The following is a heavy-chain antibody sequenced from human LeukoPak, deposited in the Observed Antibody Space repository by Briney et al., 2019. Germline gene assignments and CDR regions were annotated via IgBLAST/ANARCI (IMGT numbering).Heavy chain of an antibody. J-gene: IGHJ4*02. Sequence: SETLSLTCTLAGDSITSPYWSWIRQPPGKTLECLGYIYHTGDKMYNPSLRGRLTMSLDTSKNQVSLRLISVTAADTAVYFCAKAARVPFHWGQGTLVTVSS. V-gene: IGHV4-59*08. CDR3: AKAARVPFH. CDR1: GDSITSPY. CDR2: IYHTGDK. D-gene: IGHD6-25*01.